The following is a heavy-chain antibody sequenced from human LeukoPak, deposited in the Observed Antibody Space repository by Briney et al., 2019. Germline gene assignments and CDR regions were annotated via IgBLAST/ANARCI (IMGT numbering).Heavy chain of an antibody. J-gene: IGHJ3*02. CDR2: ISSNGGST. Sequence: ETLSLTCTVSGGSISSYYWSWIRQPPGKGLEYVSAISSNGGSTYYANSVKGRFTISRDNSKNTLYLQMGSLRAEDMAVYYCARDKSPRTTVVTSRAFDIWGQGTMVTVSS. CDR1: GGSISSYY. D-gene: IGHD4-23*01. CDR3: ARDKSPRTTVVTSRAFDI. V-gene: IGHV3-64*01.